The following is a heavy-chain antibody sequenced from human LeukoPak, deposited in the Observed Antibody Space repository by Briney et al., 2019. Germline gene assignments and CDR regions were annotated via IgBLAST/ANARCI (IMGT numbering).Heavy chain of an antibody. CDR1: GLTFSRYA. J-gene: IGHJ3*02. V-gene: IGHV3-23*01. CDR2: ISASGGST. Sequence: GGSLRLSCAASGLTFSRYAMSWVRQAPGKGLEWVSAISASGGSTYYADSVKGRFTISRDNSKNTLYLQMNSLRVEDTAVYYCAKEVYYFDTSGLYSFAFDIWGQGTMVAVPS. CDR3: AKEVYYFDTSGLYSFAFDI. D-gene: IGHD3-22*01.